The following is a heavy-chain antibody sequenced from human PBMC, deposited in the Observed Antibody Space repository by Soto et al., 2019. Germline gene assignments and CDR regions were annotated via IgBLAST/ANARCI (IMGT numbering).Heavy chain of an antibody. Sequence: QVQLVQSGPEVRKSGSSVRVSCKATGGTVSSHAVSWVRLAPGQGLEWIGGIIPMYCTHTYAQKFQGRVTIRADEATSTVFLDLISLRSEATAVYYCARSRIMAEFNQYGGNYHGFDIWGQGTMVTVSS. CDR2: IIPMYCTH. J-gene: IGHJ3*02. CDR3: ARSRIMAEFNQYGGNYHGFDI. CDR1: GGTVSSHA. D-gene: IGHD4-4*01. V-gene: IGHV1-69*01.